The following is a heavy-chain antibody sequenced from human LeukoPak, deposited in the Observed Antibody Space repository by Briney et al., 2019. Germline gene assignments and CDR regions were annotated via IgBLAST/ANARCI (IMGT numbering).Heavy chain of an antibody. V-gene: IGHV3-23*01. CDR1: GFTFSNYA. J-gene: IGHJ5*02. Sequence: PGGSLRLSCAASGFTFSNYAMDWIRQAPGKGLEWVSDIRGSGDYTYYADSVKGRFTISRDNSKSMVYLQMNSLRAEDTAIYYCARDDCTSAGCFGGFAPWGQGTLVTVSS. CDR2: IRGSGDYT. D-gene: IGHD2-8*02. CDR3: ARDDCTSAGCFGGFAP.